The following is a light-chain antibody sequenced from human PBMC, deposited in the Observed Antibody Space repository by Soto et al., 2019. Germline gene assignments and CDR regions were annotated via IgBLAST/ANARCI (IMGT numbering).Light chain of an antibody. CDR3: QQYNNWPPT. V-gene: IGKV3-15*01. CDR2: GAS. J-gene: IGKJ1*01. Sequence: EIVMTQSPVTLSVSPGERATLSCRASQSVTNSYLAWYQQKPGQAPRLLIFGASTRAAGIPARFSGSGSGTEFTLTISSLQSEDFAVYYCQQYNNWPPTFGQGTKVEIK. CDR1: QSVTNSY.